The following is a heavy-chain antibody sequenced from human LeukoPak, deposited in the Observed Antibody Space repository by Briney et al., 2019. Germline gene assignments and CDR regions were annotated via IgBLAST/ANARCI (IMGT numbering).Heavy chain of an antibody. Sequence: PSETLSLTCTVSGASIRSNYSSWIRQPAGQGLEWIGLIYSIGSTTQNTSLNSRVTMSLDTSKNQFYLKLTSVTAADTAVYYCARGPMTYYYGSSAAPPRLNYYFDSWGLGTLVTVSS. V-gene: IGHV4-4*07. CDR3: ARGPMTYYYGSSAAPPRLNYYFDS. J-gene: IGHJ4*02. D-gene: IGHD3-22*01. CDR2: IYSIGST. CDR1: GASIRSNY.